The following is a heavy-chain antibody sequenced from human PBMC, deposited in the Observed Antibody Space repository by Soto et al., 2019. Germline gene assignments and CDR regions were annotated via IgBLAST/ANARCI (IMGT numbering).Heavy chain of an antibody. CDR2: ISYDGSNK. CDR1: GFTFSSYA. V-gene: IGHV3-30-3*01. D-gene: IGHD1-26*01. CDR3: ARGGGAMDY. J-gene: IGHJ4*02. Sequence: QVQLVESGGGVVQPGRSLRLSCAASGFTFSSYAMHWVRQAPGKGLEWVAVISYDGSNKYYADSVKGRFTISRDNSNNGLYLNMNRLGAEGTAVYVCARGGGAMDYWGQGTLVTVSS.